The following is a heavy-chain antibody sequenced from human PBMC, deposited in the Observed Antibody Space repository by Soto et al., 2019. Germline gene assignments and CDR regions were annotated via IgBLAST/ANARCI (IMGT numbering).Heavy chain of an antibody. Sequence: EVQLVESGGGLVQPGGSLRFSCAASGFTFSSYWMSWVRQAPGKGLEWVANIKQGGTEKYYINSVKGRFTISRDNAKNSLYLQMNSLRAEDMAVYYCATDSPFEFWGQGTLVTVSS. V-gene: IGHV3-7*03. CDR1: GFTFSSYW. J-gene: IGHJ4*02. CDR2: IKQGGTEK. CDR3: ATDSPFEF. D-gene: IGHD5-18*01.